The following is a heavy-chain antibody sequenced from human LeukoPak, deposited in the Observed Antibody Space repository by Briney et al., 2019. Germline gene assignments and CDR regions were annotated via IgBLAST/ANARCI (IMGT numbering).Heavy chain of an antibody. J-gene: IGHJ4*02. Sequence: GASVKVSCKASGYTFTSYGISWVRQAPGQGLEWMGWINPNSGGTNYAQKFQGRVTMTRDTSISTAYMELSRLRSDDTAVYYCARGGGTSCLLGYCSGGSRYWGQGTLVTVSS. V-gene: IGHV1-2*02. D-gene: IGHD2-15*01. CDR1: GYTFTSYG. CDR3: ARGGGTSCLLGYCSGGSRY. CDR2: INPNSGGT.